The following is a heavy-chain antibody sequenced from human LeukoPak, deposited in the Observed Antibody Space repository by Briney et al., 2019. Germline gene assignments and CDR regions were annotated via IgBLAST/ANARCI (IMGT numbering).Heavy chain of an antibody. CDR2: INPNSGGT. CDR3: ARAQGGGWIWGIYYMDV. Sequence: ASVKVSCKASGYTFTGYYMHWVRQAPGQGLEWMGWINPNSGGTNYAQKLQGRVTMARDTSISTAYMELSRLRSDDTAVYYCARAQGGGWIWGIYYMDVWGKGTTVTVSS. J-gene: IGHJ6*03. D-gene: IGHD7-27*01. V-gene: IGHV1-2*02. CDR1: GYTFTGYY.